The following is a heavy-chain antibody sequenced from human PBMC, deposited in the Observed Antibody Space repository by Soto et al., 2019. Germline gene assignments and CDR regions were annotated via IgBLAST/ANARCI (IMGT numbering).Heavy chain of an antibody. CDR3: AGAGPLIVVVTADAFDI. D-gene: IGHD2-21*02. CDR1: GVSIISGGYC. Sequence: SETLSLTCTVSGVSIISGGYCWSWIRQHPGKGLEWIGYIYYSGSTNYNPSLKSRVTISVDTSKNQFSLKLSSVTAADAAVYYCAGAGPLIVVVTADAFDIWGQGTMVTVSS. V-gene: IGHV4-61*08. CDR2: IYYSGST. J-gene: IGHJ3*02.